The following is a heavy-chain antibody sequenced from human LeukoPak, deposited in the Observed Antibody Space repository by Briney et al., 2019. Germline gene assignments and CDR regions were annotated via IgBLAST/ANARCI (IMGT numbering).Heavy chain of an antibody. CDR2: IGGSGGST. Sequence: GGSLRLSCAASGFTFSSYAMSWVRQAPGKGLEWVSAIGGSGGSTYYADSVKGRFTISRDNSKNTLYLQMNILRAEDTAVYYCAKGEMVRGVIIGYYYYMDVWGKGTTVTVSS. V-gene: IGHV3-23*01. D-gene: IGHD3-10*01. J-gene: IGHJ6*03. CDR3: AKGEMVRGVIIGYYYYMDV. CDR1: GFTFSSYA.